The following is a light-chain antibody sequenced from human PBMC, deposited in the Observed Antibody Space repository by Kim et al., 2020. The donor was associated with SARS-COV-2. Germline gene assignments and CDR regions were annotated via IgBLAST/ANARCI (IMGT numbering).Light chain of an antibody. V-gene: IGKV1-17*01. CDR3: LHHNSYPLT. Sequence: DIQMTQSPSSLSASVGDRVTITCRASQGIRNELGWYQQKPGKAPKRLIYAASSLQSGVPSRFSGSGSGTEFTLTISSLQPEDIATYYCLHHNSYPLTFGGGTKVDIK. CDR1: QGIRNE. J-gene: IGKJ4*01. CDR2: AAS.